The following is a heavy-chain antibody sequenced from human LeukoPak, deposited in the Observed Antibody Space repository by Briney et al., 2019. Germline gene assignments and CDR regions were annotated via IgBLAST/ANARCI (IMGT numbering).Heavy chain of an antibody. CDR1: GFTFSSYG. D-gene: IGHD5-12*01. V-gene: IGHV3-30*03. J-gene: IGHJ5*02. CDR3: VRTYDENPLGWFDP. Sequence: GGSLRLSCAASGFTFSSYGMHWVRQAPGKGLEWVAVISYDGSNKYYADSVKGRFTISRDNSKNTLYLQMNSLRAEDTAVYYCVRTYDENPLGWFDPWGQGTLVTVSS. CDR2: ISYDGSNK.